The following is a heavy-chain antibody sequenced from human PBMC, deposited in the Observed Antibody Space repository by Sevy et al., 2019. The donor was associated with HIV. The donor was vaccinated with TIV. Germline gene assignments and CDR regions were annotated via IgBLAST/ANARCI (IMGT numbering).Heavy chain of an antibody. J-gene: IGHJ4*02. CDR3: ARDLFSGGNAVYGY. V-gene: IGHV3-48*03. CDR2: INAISSNI. Sequence: GGSLRLSCAASGFSFTSYEINWVRQAPGKGLEWVSSINAISSNIYYADSVKGRFTISRDNAENSLYLQMNSVRAEDTAVYYCARDLFSGGNAVYGYWGQGTLVTVSS. D-gene: IGHD2-15*01. CDR1: GFSFTSYE.